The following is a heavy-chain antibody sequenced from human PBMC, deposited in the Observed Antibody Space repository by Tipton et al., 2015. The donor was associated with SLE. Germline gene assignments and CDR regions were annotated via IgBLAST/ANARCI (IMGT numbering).Heavy chain of an antibody. CDR3: ARGEYSSSKDAFDI. J-gene: IGHJ3*02. D-gene: IGHD6-6*01. Sequence: TLSLTCTVSGGSISSSSYYWGWIRQPPGKGLEWIGSIYYSGSTYYNPSLKSRVTISVDTSKNQFSLKLSSVTAADAAVYYCARGEYSSSKDAFDIWGQGTMVTVSS. CDR2: IYYSGST. CDR1: GGSISSSSYY. V-gene: IGHV4-39*07.